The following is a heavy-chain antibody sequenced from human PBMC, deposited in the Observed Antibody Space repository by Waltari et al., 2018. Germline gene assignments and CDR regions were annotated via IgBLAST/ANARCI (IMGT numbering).Heavy chain of an antibody. Sequence: EVQLVESGGGLIQPGGSLRLSCAASGFTVSTNYMSWVRQAPGKGLEWVSVIFGGGNTYYADSVKGRFTISRDNSENTLSLQMNSLRADDTAVYYCTRHNYYGSGSYYFDYWGQGTLVTVSS. CDR2: IFGGGNT. J-gene: IGHJ4*02. V-gene: IGHV3-53*01. D-gene: IGHD3-10*01. CDR3: TRHNYYGSGSYYFDY. CDR1: GFTVSTNY.